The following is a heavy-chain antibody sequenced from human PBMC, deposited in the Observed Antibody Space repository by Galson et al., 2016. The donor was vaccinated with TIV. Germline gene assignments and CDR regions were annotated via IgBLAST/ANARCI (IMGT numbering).Heavy chain of an antibody. CDR1: GLSVTINY. J-gene: IGHJ6*02. CDR3: ARDRVVDATYYYYYFGMDV. D-gene: IGHD3-22*01. Sequence: SLRLSCAASGLSVTINYMTWVRQAPGKGLEWVSLISDGGNTYYSDSVRGRFTISRDNSKNILYLQMNSLTVEDTAVYFCARDRVVDATYYYYYFGMDVWGQGTAVTVSS. CDR2: ISDGGNT. V-gene: IGHV3-66*02.